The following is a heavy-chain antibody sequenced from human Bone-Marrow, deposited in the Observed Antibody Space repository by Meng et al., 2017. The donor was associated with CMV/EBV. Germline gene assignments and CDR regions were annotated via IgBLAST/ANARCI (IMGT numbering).Heavy chain of an antibody. D-gene: IGHD3-3*01. J-gene: IGHJ4*02. CDR2: ISSDGSDT. CDR1: GFTFRSYW. CDR3: ARESDDFWSGYRDY. Sequence: GFTFRSYWMDWVRQAPGEGLVWVSRISSDGSDTKYADSVKGRFTISRDNAKNTLYLQMKSLRAEDTAVYYCARESDDFWSGYRDYWGQGTLVTVSS. V-gene: IGHV3-74*03.